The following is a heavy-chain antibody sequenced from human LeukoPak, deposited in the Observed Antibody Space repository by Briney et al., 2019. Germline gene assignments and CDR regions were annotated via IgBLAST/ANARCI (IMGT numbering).Heavy chain of an antibody. CDR3: ARVREWEEISGAIPDYFDY. V-gene: IGHV1-2*02. J-gene: IGHJ4*02. CDR2: IKPKSGAT. CDR1: GYTFTGHF. Sequence: GASVKVSCKTSGYTFTGHFMNWVRQAPEQGLEWMGWIKPKSGATAYAQKFQGRVTMTRDTAINTAYLEVSGLTPDDTAVHYCARVREWEEISGAIPDYFDYWGQGTLITVSS. D-gene: IGHD3-3*01.